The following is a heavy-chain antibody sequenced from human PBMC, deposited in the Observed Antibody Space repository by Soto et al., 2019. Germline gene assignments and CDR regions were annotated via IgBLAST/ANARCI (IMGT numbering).Heavy chain of an antibody. V-gene: IGHV1-3*01. CDR3: ARDLGVGAASDY. CDR2: INAGNGNT. CDR1: GYTFTSYA. J-gene: IGHJ4*02. Sequence: ASVKVSCKASGYTFTSYAMRWVRQAPGQRLEWMGWINAGNGNTKYSQKFQGRVTITRDTSASTAYMELSSLRSEDTAVYYCARDLGVGAASDYWGQGTLVTVSS. D-gene: IGHD1-26*01.